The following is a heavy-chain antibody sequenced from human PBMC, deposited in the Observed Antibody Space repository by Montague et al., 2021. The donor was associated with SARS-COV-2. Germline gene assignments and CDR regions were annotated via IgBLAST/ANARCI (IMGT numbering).Heavy chain of an antibody. V-gene: IGHV4-59*01. J-gene: IGHJ4*02. CDR1: GGSITSYY. CDR2: IYYSGST. D-gene: IGHD3-10*01. CDR3: ARGDGHYYGSGTYPYY. Sequence: SETLSLTRTVSGGSITSYYWSWIRQPPGKGLEYIGYIYYSGSTNYNPSPKSRVTMSVDTSKNQFSLKLSSVTAADTAVYYCARGDGHYYGSGTYPYYWGQGTLVTVSS.